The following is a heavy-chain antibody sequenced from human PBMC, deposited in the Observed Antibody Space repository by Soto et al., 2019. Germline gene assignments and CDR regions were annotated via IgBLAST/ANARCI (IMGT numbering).Heavy chain of an antibody. J-gene: IGHJ6*02. D-gene: IGHD6-13*01. CDR3: ARDSSSLSYYVMDV. CDR1: GGTFSSYA. CDR2: IIPIFGTA. Sequence: QVQLVQSGAEVKKPGSSVKVSCKASGGTFSSYAISWVRQAPGQGLEWMGGIIPIFGTANYAQKFQGRVTSHAHESTSTAYMERSSLKAEDTAVYYCARDSSSLSYYVMDVWGQGTPVTVSS. V-gene: IGHV1-69*01.